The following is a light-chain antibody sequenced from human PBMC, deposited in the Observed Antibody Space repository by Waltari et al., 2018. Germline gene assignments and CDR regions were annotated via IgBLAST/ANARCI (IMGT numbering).Light chain of an antibody. V-gene: IGKV1-39*01. CDR2: AAS. CDR3: SQTSQFPLT. J-gene: IGKJ1*01. Sequence: DIQMTQSPSSLSASVGDRVTITCRASQSISTYLNWYQQKPGKAPQVLIYAASSLQSGVPSRFSGRGSGTDFTLEITRVEPDDVGIYYCSQTSQFPLTFGQGTRVEIK. CDR1: QSISTY.